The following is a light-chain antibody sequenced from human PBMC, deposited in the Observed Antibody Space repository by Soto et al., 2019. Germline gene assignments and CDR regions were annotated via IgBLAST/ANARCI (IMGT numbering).Light chain of an antibody. CDR2: TTN. V-gene: IGLV8-61*01. Sequence: QAVVTQEPSFSVSPGGTVTLTCGLSSGSVSTTYYPSWYQQTPGQAPRTLIFTTNTRSSGVPDRFSGSIVGNKAALTITGAQADDESDYSCALYMGSGTVVFGGGTKLTVL. J-gene: IGLJ2*01. CDR3: ALYMGSGTVV. CDR1: SGSVSTTYY.